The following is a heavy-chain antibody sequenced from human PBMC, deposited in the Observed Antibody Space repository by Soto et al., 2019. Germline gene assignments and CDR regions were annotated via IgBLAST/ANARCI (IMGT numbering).Heavy chain of an antibody. V-gene: IGHV3-7*01. D-gene: IGHD2-15*01. CDR2: IKPDGSQS. Sequence: PVGSLRLSCEASGFTFSTYWMSWIRQAPGKGLEWVGNIKPDGSQSYIVDSVQGRFTTSRDNARNSVYLQMNSLRAEDTAVYYCVRESRSGGSWWGRGTLVTVSS. CDR1: GFTFSTYW. CDR3: VRESRSGGSW. J-gene: IGHJ4*02.